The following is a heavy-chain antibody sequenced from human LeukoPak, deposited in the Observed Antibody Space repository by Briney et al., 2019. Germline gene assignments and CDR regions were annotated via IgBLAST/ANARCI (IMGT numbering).Heavy chain of an antibody. J-gene: IGHJ4*02. CDR3: AKSPYYYDSSGYYYLPY. CDR2: ISGSGGST. D-gene: IGHD3-22*01. CDR1: GFTFSSYA. Sequence: GRSLRLSCAASGFTFSSYAMSRVRQAPGKGLEWVSAISGSGGSTYYADSVKGRFTISRDNSKNTLYLQMNSLRAEDTAAYYCAKSPYYYDSSGYYYLPYWGQGTLVTVSS. V-gene: IGHV3-23*01.